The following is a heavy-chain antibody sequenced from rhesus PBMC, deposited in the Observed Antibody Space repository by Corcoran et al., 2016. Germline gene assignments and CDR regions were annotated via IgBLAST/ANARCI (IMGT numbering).Heavy chain of an antibody. CDR3: AGVDWQLVDY. CDR2: IYCSGGGT. Sequence: QVQLQESGPGVVKPSETLSLTCAVSGGSISDDSYCSWIRQPPGKGLEWIGYIYCSGGGTNYKPSLKNRVTISKDAAKNQVSLKLSSVTAADTAVYYGAGVDWQLVDYWGQGVLVTVSS. D-gene: IGHD6-13*01. J-gene: IGHJ4*01. CDR1: GGSISDDSY. V-gene: IGHV4-106*01.